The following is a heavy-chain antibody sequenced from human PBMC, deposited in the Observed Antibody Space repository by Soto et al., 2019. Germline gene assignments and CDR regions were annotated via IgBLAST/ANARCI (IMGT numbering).Heavy chain of an antibody. D-gene: IGHD6-19*01. CDR3: ERDLAVAATSLDFYHYDGNGIVV. CDR1: GYTFTGYY. J-gene: IGHJ6*01. CDR2: INPKSGGT. V-gene: IGHV1-2*04. Sequence: QVQLVQSGAEVKKPGASVKVSCKASGYTFTGYYMHWVRQAPGQGLEWMGWINPKSGGTKYAQKFHGWVTITSDTYINTADMELNGMKSDDTGVYYCERDLAVAATSLDFYHYDGNGIVVW.